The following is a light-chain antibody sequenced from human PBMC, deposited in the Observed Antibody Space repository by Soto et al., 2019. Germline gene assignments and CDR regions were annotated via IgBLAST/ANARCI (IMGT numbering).Light chain of an antibody. CDR1: SSDVGSYNL. Sequence: QSALTQPASVSGSPGQSITISCTGTSSDVGSYNLVSWYQQHPGKAPKLMIYEGSKRPSGVSNRFSGSKSGNTASLTISGLQAEDEAAYYCCSYAGSSTIVVFGGGTKLTVL. V-gene: IGLV2-23*01. CDR2: EGS. CDR3: CSYAGSSTIVV. J-gene: IGLJ2*01.